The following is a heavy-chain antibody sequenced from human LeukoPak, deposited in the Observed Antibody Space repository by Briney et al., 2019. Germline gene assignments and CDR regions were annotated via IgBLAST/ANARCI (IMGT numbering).Heavy chain of an antibody. CDR2: IHSGGST. V-gene: IGHV3-53*01. J-gene: IGHJ3*02. CDR1: GFTVSSNY. CDR3: ARDHDVDIVATIAGDAFDI. Sequence: GGSLRLSCAASGFTVSSNYMSWVRQAPGKGLEWVSVIHSGGSTYYVDSVKGRFTISRDNAKNSLYLQMNSLRAEDTAVYYCARDHDVDIVATIAGDAFDIWGQGTMVTVSS. D-gene: IGHD5-12*01.